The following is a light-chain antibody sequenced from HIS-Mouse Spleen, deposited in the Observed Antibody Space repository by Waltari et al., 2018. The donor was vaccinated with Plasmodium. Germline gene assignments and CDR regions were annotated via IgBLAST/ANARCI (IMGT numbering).Light chain of an antibody. V-gene: IGKV1-39*01. CDR3: QQNYNTWT. CDR2: AAS. Sequence: DIQMTQSPSSLSASVGDRVTITCRASQSISSYLNWSQQKPGKAPKLLIYAASSLESGVPSRVSGSGSGTDFTLTISSLQPEDFATYYCQQNYNTWTFGQGTKVEIK. J-gene: IGKJ1*01. CDR1: QSISSY.